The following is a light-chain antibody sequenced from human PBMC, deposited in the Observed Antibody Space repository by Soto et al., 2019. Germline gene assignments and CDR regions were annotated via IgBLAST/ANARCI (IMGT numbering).Light chain of an antibody. CDR3: QQYNSYAWT. Sequence: DIQMTQSPSTLSASVGDRVTITCRASQSISSWLAWYQQKPGKAPKLLIYKASSLESGVPSRFSGSRSGTEFILNISSLQPDDFATYYCQQYNSYAWTFGQGTKVDIK. CDR2: KAS. CDR1: QSISSW. V-gene: IGKV1-5*03. J-gene: IGKJ1*01.